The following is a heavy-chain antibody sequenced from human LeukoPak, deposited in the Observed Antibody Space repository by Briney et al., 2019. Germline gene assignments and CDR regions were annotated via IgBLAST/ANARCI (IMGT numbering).Heavy chain of an antibody. V-gene: IGHV4-39*01. D-gene: IGHD5-18*01. Sequence: PSETLSLTCTVSGGSISSSSYYWGWIRQPPGKGLEWIGSIYYSGSTYYNPSLKSRVTISVDTSKNQFSLKLSSVTAADTAVYYCARHTSGYSSLNWFDPWGQGTLVTVSS. J-gene: IGHJ5*02. CDR3: ARHTSGYSSLNWFDP. CDR2: IYYSGST. CDR1: GGSISSSSYY.